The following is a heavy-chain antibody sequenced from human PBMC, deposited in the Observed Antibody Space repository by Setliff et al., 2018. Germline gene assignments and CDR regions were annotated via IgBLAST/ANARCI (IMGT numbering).Heavy chain of an antibody. J-gene: IGHJ4*02. CDR2: ISRGGNTI. CDR3: ARVGVPAVGLYFDY. D-gene: IGHD2-8*01. CDR1: GFTFSSYE. Sequence: PGGSLRLSCAASGFTFSSYEMTWIRQAPGKGLEWVSYISRGGNTIYYADSVRGRFTISRDNAKNSLFLQMNSLRAEDTAVYYCARVGVPAVGLYFDYWGQGTLVTVSS. V-gene: IGHV3-48*03.